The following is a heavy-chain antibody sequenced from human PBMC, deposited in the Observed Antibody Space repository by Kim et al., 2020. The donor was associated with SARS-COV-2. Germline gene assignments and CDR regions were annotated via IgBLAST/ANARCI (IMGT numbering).Heavy chain of an antibody. CDR1: GGSISSGGYY. CDR2: IYYSGST. D-gene: IGHD2-15*01. V-gene: IGHV4-31*03. Sequence: SETLSLTCTVSGGSISSGGYYWSWIRQHPGKGLEWIGYIYYSGSTYYNPSLKSRVTISVDTSKNQFSLKLSSVTAADTAVYYCARGGYCSGGSCYSYWFDPWGQGTLVTVSS. J-gene: IGHJ5*02. CDR3: ARGGYCSGGSCYSYWFDP.